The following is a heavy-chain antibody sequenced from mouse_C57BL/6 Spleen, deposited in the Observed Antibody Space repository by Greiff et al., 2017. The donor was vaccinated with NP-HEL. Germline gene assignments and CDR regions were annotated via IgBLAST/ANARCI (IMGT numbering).Heavy chain of an antibody. V-gene: IGHV5-4*01. Sequence: EVQRVESGGGLVKPGGSLKLSCAASGFTFSSYAMSWVRQTPEKRLEWVATISDGGSYTYYPDNVKGRFTISRDNAKNNLYLQMSHLKSEDTAMYYCARGGLLSWFAYWGQGTLVTVSA. CDR2: ISDGGSYT. D-gene: IGHD2-12*01. J-gene: IGHJ3*01. CDR3: ARGGLLSWFAY. CDR1: GFTFSSYA.